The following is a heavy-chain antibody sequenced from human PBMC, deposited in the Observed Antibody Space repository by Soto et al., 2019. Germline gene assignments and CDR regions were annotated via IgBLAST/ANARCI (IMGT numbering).Heavy chain of an antibody. D-gene: IGHD3-10*01. J-gene: IGHJ5*02. CDR3: ARGHFDYSGSGSYLRPLRS. V-gene: IGHV4-34*01. CDR1: GGSFSGFY. Sequence: KASESLSLTCAVYGGSFSGFYWNWIRQPPGKGLEWIGEINHSGSTNYNPSLKSRVTISVDTSKNQFSLKLSSVTAAETAVYYCARGHFDYSGSGSYLRPLRSWGQGTLVTVSS. CDR2: INHSGST.